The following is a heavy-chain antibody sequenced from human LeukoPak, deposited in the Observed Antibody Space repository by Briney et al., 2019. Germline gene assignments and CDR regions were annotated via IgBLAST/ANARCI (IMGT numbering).Heavy chain of an antibody. CDR1: GFTFSSFS. J-gene: IGHJ4*02. V-gene: IGHV3-48*04. CDR3: ARMNYVSSGWGAPFDY. Sequence: GGSLRLSCAASGFTFSSFSMNWVRQAPGKGREWVSYIRSGGTNTDYTGSVKGRFTISRDNAKNSLYLQMNSLRAEDTAVYYCARMNYVSSGWGAPFDYWGQGTLVTVSS. D-gene: IGHD1-7*01. CDR2: IRSGGTNT.